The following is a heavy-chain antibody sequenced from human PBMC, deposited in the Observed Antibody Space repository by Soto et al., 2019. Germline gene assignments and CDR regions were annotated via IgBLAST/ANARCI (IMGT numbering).Heavy chain of an antibody. Sequence: EVQLLESGGGLVQPGGSLRLSCAASGFTITNYVMSWVRQAPGKGLEWVSSIGATASNTYYADSVKGRFTISRDRSENTLYLGLNSLRAEDTALDCCSKDEGEMIRGVQAFDVWGQGTLVTVSS. J-gene: IGHJ3*01. CDR1: GFTITNYV. V-gene: IGHV3-23*01. D-gene: IGHD3-10*01. CDR2: IGATASNT. CDR3: SKDEGEMIRGVQAFDV.